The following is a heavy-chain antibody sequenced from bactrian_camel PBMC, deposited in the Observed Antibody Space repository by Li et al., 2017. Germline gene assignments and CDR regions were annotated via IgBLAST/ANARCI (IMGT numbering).Heavy chain of an antibody. J-gene: IGHJ4*01. D-gene: IGHD2*01. CDR1: GRVAKNS. CDR2: ITSGGLT. V-gene: IGHV3S53*01. Sequence: HVQLVESGGGSVQTGGSLKLSCASSGRVAKNSMGLFRQVPGKEREGVAAITSGGLTMYADSVQGRFTISQDLARNMVYLQMNSLKPEDTAMYYCAAGPVCSNSPDYTRYWGQGTQVTVS. CDR3: AAGPVCSNSPDYTRY.